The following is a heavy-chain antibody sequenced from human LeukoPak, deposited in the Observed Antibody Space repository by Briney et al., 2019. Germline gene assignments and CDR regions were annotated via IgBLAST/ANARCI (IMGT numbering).Heavy chain of an antibody. CDR3: ARLGNLGGFDY. CDR2: IYYSGST. D-gene: IGHD1-7*01. V-gene: IGHV4-39*01. CDR1: GGSISSSSYY. J-gene: IGHJ4*02. Sequence: SETLSLTCTVSGGSISSSSYYWGWIRQPPGKGLEWIGSIYYSGSTYYNPSLKSRVTISVDTSKNQFSLKLSSVTAADTAVYYCARLGNLGGFDYWGQGTLVTVSS.